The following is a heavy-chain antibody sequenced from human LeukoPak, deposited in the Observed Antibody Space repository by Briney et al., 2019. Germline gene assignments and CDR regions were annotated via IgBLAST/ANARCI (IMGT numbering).Heavy chain of an antibody. CDR3: ARARTLSSSWNYYFDY. CDR1: GGSISSYY. V-gene: IGHV4-59*01. CDR2: IYYSGST. D-gene: IGHD6-13*01. J-gene: IGHJ4*02. Sequence: SETLSLTCTVSGGSISSYYWSWIRQPPGKGLEWIGYIYYSGSTNYNPSLKSRVTISVDTSKNQFSLKLSSVTAADTAVYYCARARTLSSSWNYYFDYWGQGTLVTVSS.